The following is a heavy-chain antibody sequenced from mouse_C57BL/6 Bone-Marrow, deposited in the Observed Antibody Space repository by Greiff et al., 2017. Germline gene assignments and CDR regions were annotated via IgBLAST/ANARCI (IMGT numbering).Heavy chain of an antibody. Sequence: VQLQQPGTELVKPGASVKLSCKASGYTFTSYWMHWVKQRPGQGLEWIGNINPSNGGTNYNEKFKSKATLTVDKSSSTAYMQLSSLTSEDSAVYYCARWDFPIYYYGSFAMDYWGQGTSVTVSS. D-gene: IGHD1-1*01. J-gene: IGHJ4*01. V-gene: IGHV1-53*01. CDR2: INPSNGGT. CDR1: GYTFTSYW. CDR3: ARWDFPIYYYGSFAMDY.